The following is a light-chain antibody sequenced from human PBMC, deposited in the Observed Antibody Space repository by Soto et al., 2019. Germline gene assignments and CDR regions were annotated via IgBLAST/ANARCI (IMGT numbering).Light chain of an antibody. J-gene: IGKJ1*01. CDR2: GAS. CDR1: QSVSSN. Sequence: EIVMTQSPATLSVSPGERATLSCRASQSVSSNLAWYQHKPGQAPRLLIYGASTRATGIPASFSGSGSGTEFTLTISSLQSEDFAVYYCQQYHNWPPWTFGQGTKVEIK. V-gene: IGKV3-15*01. CDR3: QQYHNWPPWT.